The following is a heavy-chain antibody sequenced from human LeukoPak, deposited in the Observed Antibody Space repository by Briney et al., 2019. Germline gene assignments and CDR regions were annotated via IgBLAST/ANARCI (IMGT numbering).Heavy chain of an antibody. D-gene: IGHD5-12*01. Sequence: SETLSLTCTVSGGSISTSNYYWGWIRQPPGQGLEWIGNIFYSGSTYYSPSVKSRVTISVDTSKKQFSLKLSSVTAADTAVYYCARQGSGYDYLDYWGQGTLVTVSS. CDR1: GGSISTSNYY. CDR2: IFYSGST. CDR3: ARQGSGYDYLDY. J-gene: IGHJ4*02. V-gene: IGHV4-39*01.